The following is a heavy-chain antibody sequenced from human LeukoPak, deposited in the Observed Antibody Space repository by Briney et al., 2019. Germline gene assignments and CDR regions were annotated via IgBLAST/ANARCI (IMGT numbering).Heavy chain of an antibody. D-gene: IGHD3-3*01. CDR3: ARHFWSGYYIDY. J-gene: IGHJ4*02. Sequence: SETLSLTCTVSGGSVSSSSYYWGWIRQPPGKGLEWIGSIYYSGSTYYNPSLKSRVTISVDTSKDQFSLKLSSVTAADTAVYYCARHFWSGYYIDYWGQGTLVTVSS. CDR1: GGSVSSSSYY. V-gene: IGHV4-39*01. CDR2: IYYSGST.